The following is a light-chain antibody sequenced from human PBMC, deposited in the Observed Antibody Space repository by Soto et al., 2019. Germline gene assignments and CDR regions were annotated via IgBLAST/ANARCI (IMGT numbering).Light chain of an antibody. Sequence: EIVLTQSPGTLSLSPGERATLSCRASQSVRNNYLAWYQQKPGQAPRLLIYGASNRATGIQDRFSGSGSGTDFTITISRLDPEDFELYFVEQYGSSDTFGQGTMVEIK. CDR1: QSVRNNY. CDR3: EQYGSSDT. CDR2: GAS. J-gene: IGKJ1*01. V-gene: IGKV3-20*01.